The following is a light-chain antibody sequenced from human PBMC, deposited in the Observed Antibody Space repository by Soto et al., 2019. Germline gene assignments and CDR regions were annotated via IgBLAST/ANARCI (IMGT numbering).Light chain of an antibody. J-gene: IGKJ4*01. CDR2: DAS. V-gene: IGKV1-5*01. CDR3: QQYNEWPLT. Sequence: IQMTQSPSTLSASVGDRVTITCRASHNIERWMAWYQQKPGKAPSLLIFDASTLHSGVPSRFSGSGSGTEFTLTISSLQSADFAVYYCQQYNEWPLTFGGGTKVDI. CDR1: HNIERW.